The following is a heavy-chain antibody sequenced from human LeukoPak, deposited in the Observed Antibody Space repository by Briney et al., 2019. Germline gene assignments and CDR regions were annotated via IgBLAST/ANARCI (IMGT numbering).Heavy chain of an antibody. CDR1: GFTFSSYA. CDR2: ISGSGGST. V-gene: IGHV3-23*01. Sequence: TGGSLRLSCAASGFTFSSYAKSWVRQAPGKGLEWVSAISGSGGSTYYADSMKGRFTISRDNSKNTLYLEMNSLRAKDTAVYYCAKNNGWLFYNWFDPWGQGTLVTVSS. D-gene: IGHD3-9*01. CDR3: AKNNGWLFYNWFDP. J-gene: IGHJ5*02.